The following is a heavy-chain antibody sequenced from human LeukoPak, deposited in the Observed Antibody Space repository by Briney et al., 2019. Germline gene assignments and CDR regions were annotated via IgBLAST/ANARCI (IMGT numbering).Heavy chain of an antibody. D-gene: IGHD5-24*01. CDR2: INYSGST. CDR3: AREHNGGDGYNYWAFDI. V-gene: IGHV4-39*07. J-gene: IGHJ3*02. CDR1: GGSISSSNYY. Sequence: SETLSLTCTVSGGSISSSNYYWSWIRQPPGKELEWIASINYSGSTYYNPSLKSPVTISVDTSKNQFSLRLSSVTAADTAVYYCAREHNGGDGYNYWAFDIWGQGTMVTVSS.